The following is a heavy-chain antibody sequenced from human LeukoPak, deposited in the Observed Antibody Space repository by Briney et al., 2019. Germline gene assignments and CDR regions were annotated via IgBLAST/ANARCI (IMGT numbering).Heavy chain of an antibody. Sequence: ASVKVSCKASGYTFSDYYLHWVRQAPGQGLEWMGWINPNSGVTNYAQKFQGRVTMTRDTSISTAYMEVSRLRSDDTAVYYCARGTHYYNSSGYWDDGGDAFDIWGQGTMVTVSS. CDR2: INPNSGVT. D-gene: IGHD3-22*01. V-gene: IGHV1-2*02. J-gene: IGHJ3*02. CDR1: GYTFSDYY. CDR3: ARGTHYYNSSGYWDDGGDAFDI.